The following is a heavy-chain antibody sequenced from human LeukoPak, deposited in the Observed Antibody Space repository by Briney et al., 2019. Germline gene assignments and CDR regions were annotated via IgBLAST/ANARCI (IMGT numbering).Heavy chain of an antibody. D-gene: IGHD3-22*01. Sequence: SEALSLTCTVSGGSISGAYYWTWIRQLPGKGLEWIGNMYYSGGTFYNPSLKSRVVISVDSSKNQFSLNLSSVTAADTGVYYCATHTGGYDSSGYYPNYFYNGLGVWGQGTTVTVSS. CDR2: MYYSGGT. J-gene: IGHJ6*02. V-gene: IGHV4-31*03. CDR3: ATHTGGYDSSGYYPNYFYNGLGV. CDR1: GGSISGAYY.